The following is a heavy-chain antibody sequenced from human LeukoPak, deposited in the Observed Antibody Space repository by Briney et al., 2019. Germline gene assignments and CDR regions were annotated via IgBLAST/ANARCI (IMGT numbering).Heavy chain of an antibody. J-gene: IGHJ4*02. D-gene: IGHD2-2*01. V-gene: IGHV3-23*01. CDR3: AKDHNSCRGVSCLLHQD. CDR2: ISIGGSST. Sequence: GGSLRLSCAASGFTFSSYAMTWVRQAPGKGLEWVSAISIGGSSTWYADSVEGRFTISRDNSKSTLYLQMDSLRADDTATYYCAKDHNSCRGVSCLLHQDWGQGTLVTVSS. CDR1: GFTFSSYA.